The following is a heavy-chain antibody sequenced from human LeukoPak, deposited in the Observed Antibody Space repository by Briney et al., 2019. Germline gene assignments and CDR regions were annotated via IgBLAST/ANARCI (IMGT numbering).Heavy chain of an antibody. V-gene: IGHV3-7*01. CDR1: GFTFSSYW. D-gene: IGHD3-22*01. CDR3: AREKITMIVVAPDAFDI. Sequence: GGSLRLSCAASGFTFSSYWMTWVRQAPGEGLEWVANIKQDGSEKFYVDSVKGRCTISRDSAKNSLYLQMNSLRAEDTAVYYCAREKITMIVVAPDAFDIWGQGTMVTVSS. J-gene: IGHJ3*02. CDR2: IKQDGSEK.